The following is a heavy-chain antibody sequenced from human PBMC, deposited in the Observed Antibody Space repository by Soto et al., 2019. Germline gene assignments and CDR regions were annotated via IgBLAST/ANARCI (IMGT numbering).Heavy chain of an antibody. CDR2: IYWDDDK. V-gene: IGHV2-5*02. CDR1: GFSLSTSGVG. CDR3: AHRRLYGSRLDPNWFDP. D-gene: IGHD3-10*01. Sequence: QITLKESGPTLVKPTQTLTLTCTFSGFSLSTSGVGVGWIRQPPGKALEWLALIYWDDDKRYSPSLKSRLTITKDTSKNQVVLTMTNMDPVDTATYYCAHRRLYGSRLDPNWFDPWGQGTLVTVSS. J-gene: IGHJ5*02.